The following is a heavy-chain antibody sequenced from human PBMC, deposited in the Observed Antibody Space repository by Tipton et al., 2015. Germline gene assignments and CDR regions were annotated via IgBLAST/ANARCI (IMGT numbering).Heavy chain of an antibody. V-gene: IGHV3-20*04. CDR2: IDWNGGRT. CDR1: GFTFDDYG. Sequence: SLRLSCAASGFTFDDYGMSWARQAPGKGLEWVAGIDWNGGRTGYADSVKGRFTISRDNAQNSLYLQMNSLRAEDTAFYYCAREGSSWYFGVYWGQGTLVSVSS. CDR3: AREGSSWYFGVY. J-gene: IGHJ4*02. D-gene: IGHD6-13*01.